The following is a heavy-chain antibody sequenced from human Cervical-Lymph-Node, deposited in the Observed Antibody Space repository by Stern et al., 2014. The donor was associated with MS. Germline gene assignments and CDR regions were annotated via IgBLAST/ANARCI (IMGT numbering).Heavy chain of an antibody. Sequence: MQLVESGAEVKKPGASVMVSCKSSGYTFTDYYLHWVRQAPGQGLEWVGRIDPYSGDAIQAPRFQGRVTISRIPSIGTAYMELRVLTTDNTDVYDCARGIPRMPSIESRFLYSFESWGQGTQVTVSS. CDR3: ARGIPRMPSIESRFLYSFES. J-gene: IGHJ4*02. CDR2: IDPYSGDA. D-gene: IGHD2-2*01. CDR1: GYTFTDYY. V-gene: IGHV1-2*01.